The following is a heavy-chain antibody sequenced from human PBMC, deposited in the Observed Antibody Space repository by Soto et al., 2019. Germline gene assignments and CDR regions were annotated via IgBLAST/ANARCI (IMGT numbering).Heavy chain of an antibody. J-gene: IGHJ3*02. D-gene: IGHD3-22*01. Sequence: QPGGSLRLSCASSGFPFNDYSMSWFRQAPGKGLEWVSAISGTGGSTYYAESVEGRFTISRDNSKNTLYLHMNSLRAEDTAVYYCAKDIYYDSSGGAFDIWGQGTLVTVSS. CDR1: GFPFNDYS. CDR3: AKDIYYDSSGGAFDI. V-gene: IGHV3-23*01. CDR2: ISGTGGST.